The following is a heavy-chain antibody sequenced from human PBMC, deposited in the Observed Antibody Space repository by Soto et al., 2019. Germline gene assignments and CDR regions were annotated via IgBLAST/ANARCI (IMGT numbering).Heavy chain of an antibody. CDR2: IRKSTNSYTT. CDR1: GFTFSDHY. V-gene: IGHV3-72*01. Sequence: GGSLRLSCAASGFTFSDHYMDWVRQAPGKGLEWVGRIRKSTNSYTTEYAASVKGRFTISRDDSKNSLYLQMNSLKTDDTAVYYCARVMVVAGHYYFDYWGQGTLVTVSS. J-gene: IGHJ4*02. CDR3: ARVMVVAGHYYFDY. D-gene: IGHD6-19*01.